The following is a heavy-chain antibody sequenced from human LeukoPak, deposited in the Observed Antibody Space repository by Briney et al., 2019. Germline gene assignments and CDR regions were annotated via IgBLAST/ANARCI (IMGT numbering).Heavy chain of an antibody. V-gene: IGHV4-34*01. D-gene: IGHD1-1*01. CDR1: GASVSDVY. CDR3: ATVWQLERRVYWYDF. CDR2: INHRGTT. Sequence: SESLSPALSLYGASVSDVYSGCVRQPPGKGLEWIAEINHRGTTNYNPSLRSRVTLSVDTSKNQFSLNLNSVTAADTAVYYCATVWQLERRVYWYDFWGQGTLVTVSS. J-gene: IGHJ5*01.